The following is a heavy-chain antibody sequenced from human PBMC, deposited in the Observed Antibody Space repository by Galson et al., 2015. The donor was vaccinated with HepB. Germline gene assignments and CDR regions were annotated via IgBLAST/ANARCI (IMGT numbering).Heavy chain of an antibody. D-gene: IGHD1-26*01. CDR1: GFTFSREC. CDR2: ISSNGGST. Sequence: SLRLSCAASGFTFSRECMHWVRQAPGKGLEYVSAISSNGGSTYYANSVKGRFTISRDNSKNTLYLQMGSLRAEDMAVYYCASRVRGRSGMDVWGQWTTVTVS. J-gene: IGHJ6*02. CDR3: ASRVRGRSGMDV. V-gene: IGHV3-64*01.